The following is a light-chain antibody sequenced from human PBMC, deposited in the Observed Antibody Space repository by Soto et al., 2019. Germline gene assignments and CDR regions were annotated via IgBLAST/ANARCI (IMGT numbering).Light chain of an antibody. CDR3: QKYNSAPHT. Sequence: DIQMTQSPSSLSASVGDRVTITCRASQGISNYLAWYQQKPGKVPKLLIYAASTSQSGVPSRFSGSGSGTDFTLTISSLQPEDVATYYCQKYNSAPHTFGQGTKLEIK. CDR1: QGISNY. V-gene: IGKV1-27*01. CDR2: AAS. J-gene: IGKJ2*01.